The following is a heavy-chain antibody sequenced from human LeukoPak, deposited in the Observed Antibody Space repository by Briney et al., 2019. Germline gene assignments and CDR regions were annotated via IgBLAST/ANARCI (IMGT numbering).Heavy chain of an antibody. CDR1: GITFGDYA. Sequence: GGSLRLSCTASGITFGDYAMSWVRQAPGKGLEWVGFIRSKAYGGTTEYAASVKGRFTISRDDSKSIAYLQMNSLKTEDAAVYYCTRVGELLWFGELLPNWFDPWGQGTLVTVSS. CDR3: TRVGELLWFGELLPNWFDP. CDR2: IRSKAYGGTT. D-gene: IGHD3-10*01. J-gene: IGHJ5*02. V-gene: IGHV3-49*04.